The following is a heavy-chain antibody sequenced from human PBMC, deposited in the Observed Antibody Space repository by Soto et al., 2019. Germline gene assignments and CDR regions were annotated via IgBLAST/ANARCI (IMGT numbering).Heavy chain of an antibody. CDR3: AKESSGWPSFDY. Sequence: PGAPQRLSCTASGFPFSSYAMSWVRQAPGKGLEWVSAISGSGGSTYYADSVKGRFTISRDNSKNTLYLQMNSLRAEDTAVYYCAKESSGWPSFDYWGQGTLVIFSS. CDR1: GFPFSSYA. CDR2: ISGSGGST. V-gene: IGHV3-23*01. D-gene: IGHD6-19*01. J-gene: IGHJ4*02.